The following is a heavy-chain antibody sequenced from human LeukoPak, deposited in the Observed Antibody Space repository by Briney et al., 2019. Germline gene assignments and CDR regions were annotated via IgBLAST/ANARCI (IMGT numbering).Heavy chain of an antibody. CDR2: INHSGST. CDR1: GGSFSGYY. J-gene: IGHJ4*02. D-gene: IGHD6-13*01. CDR3: ARELKAAAGRRGNGIDY. Sequence: PSETLSLTCAVYGGSFSGYYWSWIRQPPGKGLEWIGEINHSGSTNYNPSLKSRVTISVDTSKNQFSLKLSSVTAADTAVYYCARELKAAAGRRGNGIDYWGQGTLVTVSS. V-gene: IGHV4-34*01.